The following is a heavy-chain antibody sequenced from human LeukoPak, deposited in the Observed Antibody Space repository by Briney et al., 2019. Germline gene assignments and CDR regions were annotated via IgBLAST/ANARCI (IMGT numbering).Heavy chain of an antibody. V-gene: IGHV4-59*08. CDR2: IYYSGST. CDR3: ARLNSGYADY. Sequence: PSETLSLTCTVSGGSISSYYWSWIRQPPGKGLEWIGYIYYSGSTNYNPSLKSRVTISADTSKNQFSLKLSSVTAADTAVYYCARLNSGYADYWGQGTLVTVSS. D-gene: IGHD5-12*01. J-gene: IGHJ4*02. CDR1: GGSISSYY.